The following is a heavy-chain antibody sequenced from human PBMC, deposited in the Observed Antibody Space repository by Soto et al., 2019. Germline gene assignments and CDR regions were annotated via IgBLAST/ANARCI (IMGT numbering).Heavy chain of an antibody. CDR3: ARANDLGYYYYYGMDV. V-gene: IGHV3-74*01. D-gene: IGHD3-16*01. J-gene: IGHJ6*02. CDR2: INSGGSST. Sequence: PGGSLRLSCAASGFTFSNYAMSWVRQAPGKGLVWVSSINSGGSSTSYADSVKGRFTISRDNAKNTLYLQMNSLRAEDTAVYYCARANDLGYYYYYGMDVWGQGTTVTVSS. CDR1: GFTFSNYA.